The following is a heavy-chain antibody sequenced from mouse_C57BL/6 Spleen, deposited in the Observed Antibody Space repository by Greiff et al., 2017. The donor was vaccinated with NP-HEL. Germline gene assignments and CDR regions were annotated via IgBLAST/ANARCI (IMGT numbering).Heavy chain of an antibody. CDR1: GYAFSSSW. CDR2: IYPGDGDT. V-gene: IGHV1-82*01. D-gene: IGHD1-1*01. CDR3: ARAYYYGSSYEGG. Sequence: VQLQQSGPELVKPGASVKISCKASGYAFSSSWMNWVKQRPGKGLEWIGRIYPGDGDTNYNGKFKGKATLTADKSSSTAYMQLSSLTSEDSAVYFCARAYYYGSSYEGGWGQGTTLTVSS. J-gene: IGHJ2*01.